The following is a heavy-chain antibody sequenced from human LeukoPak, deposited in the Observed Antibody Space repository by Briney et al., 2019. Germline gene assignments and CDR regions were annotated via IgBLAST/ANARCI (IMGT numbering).Heavy chain of an antibody. CDR3: ARNDASGLDY. V-gene: IGHV1-46*03. D-gene: IGHD3-10*01. CDR2: INPSGGST. Sequence: ASVKVSCKASGYTFTRYYMHWVRQAPGQGLEWMGFINPSGGSTSYAQRFQGRVTMTRDTSTSTVYMELSSLRSEDTAVYYWARNDASGLDYWGQGTLVTVSS. J-gene: IGHJ4*02. CDR1: GYTFTRYY.